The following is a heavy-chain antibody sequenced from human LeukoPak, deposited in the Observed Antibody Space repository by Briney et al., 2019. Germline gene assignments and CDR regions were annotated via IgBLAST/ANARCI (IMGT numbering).Heavy chain of an antibody. CDR2: ISSSSSYI. CDR1: GFTFSSYS. D-gene: IGHD2-21*02. CDR3: ARGTYCGGDCYSGAFDY. Sequence: KAGGSLRLSCAASGFTFSSYSMNWVRQAPGKGLEWVSSISSSSSYIYYADSVKGRFTISRDNAKNSLYLQMNSLRAEDTAVYYCARGTYCGGDCYSGAFDYWGQGTLVTVSS. V-gene: IGHV3-21*01. J-gene: IGHJ4*02.